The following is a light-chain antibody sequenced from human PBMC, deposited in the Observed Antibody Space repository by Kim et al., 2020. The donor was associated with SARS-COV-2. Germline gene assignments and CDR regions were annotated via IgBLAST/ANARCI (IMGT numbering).Light chain of an antibody. CDR3: QQYYSSPPS. J-gene: IGKJ2*01. CDR1: QTVLYNSNNKNY. V-gene: IGKV4-1*01. Sequence: DIVMTQSPDSLAVSLGERATLNCKSSQTVLYNSNNKNYLAWYQQRPGQAPKLLIYWASIRESGVSDRFSGSGSATDFTLTISSLQAEDVAVYYCQQYYSSPPSFGQGTKLEI. CDR2: WAS.